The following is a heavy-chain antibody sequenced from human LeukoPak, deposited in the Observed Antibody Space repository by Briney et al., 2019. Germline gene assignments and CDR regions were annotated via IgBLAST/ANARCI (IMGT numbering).Heavy chain of an antibody. J-gene: IGHJ3*02. CDR2: IYSGGIT. V-gene: IGHV3-53*01. CDR1: GFTVNTTF. Sequence: QSGGSLRLSCAASGFTVNTTFMNWVRQAPGKGLEWVSVIYSGGITYYADSMKGRFTISRDNSKNTLYLQMNSLRAEDTAVYYCARGGSYLSAFDIWGQGTMVTVSS. D-gene: IGHD1-26*01. CDR3: ARGGSYLSAFDI.